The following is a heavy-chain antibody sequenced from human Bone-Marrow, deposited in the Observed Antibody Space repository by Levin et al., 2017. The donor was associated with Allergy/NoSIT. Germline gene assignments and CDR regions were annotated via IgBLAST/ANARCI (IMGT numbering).Heavy chain of an antibody. CDR3: ARAKGSICSGGSCYSDYYYYYGMDV. V-gene: IGHV3-7*01. D-gene: IGHD2-15*01. Sequence: GGSLRLSCAASGFTFSSYWMSWVRQAPGKGLEWVANIKQDGSEKYYVDSVKGRFTISRDNAKNSLYLQMNSLRAEDTAVYYCARAKGSICSGGSCYSDYYYYYGMDVWGQGTTVTVSS. CDR2: IKQDGSEK. J-gene: IGHJ6*02. CDR1: GFTFSSYW.